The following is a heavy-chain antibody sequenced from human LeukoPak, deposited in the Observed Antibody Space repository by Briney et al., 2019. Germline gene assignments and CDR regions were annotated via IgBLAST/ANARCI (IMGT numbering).Heavy chain of an antibody. D-gene: IGHD3-9*01. CDR2: IYTSGST. V-gene: IGHV4-4*07. CDR1: GGPITTYY. Sequence: SETLSLTCTVSGGPITTYYLSWIRQPAGKGLEWIGRIYTSGSTNYNPSLKSRVTMSVDTSKNQFSLKLSSVTAADTAVYYCARGPPYDILTGYRENWFDPWGQGTLVTVSS. CDR3: ARGPPYDILTGYRENWFDP. J-gene: IGHJ5*02.